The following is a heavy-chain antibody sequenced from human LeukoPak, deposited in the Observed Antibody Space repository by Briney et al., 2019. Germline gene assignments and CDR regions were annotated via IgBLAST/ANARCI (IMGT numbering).Heavy chain of an antibody. CDR1: GFPFSSYS. Sequence: GGSLRLSCAASGFPFSSYSMHWVRQAPGNGLEWVAVISNDGSHKYYADSVKGRFIISRATSKNTLSLQMNTLRPDDTAVFYCARDPNRLADYGGDYFDHWGQGTLVTVSS. V-gene: IGHV3-30*04. D-gene: IGHD4-23*01. J-gene: IGHJ4*02. CDR2: ISNDGSHK. CDR3: ARDPNRLADYGGDYFDH.